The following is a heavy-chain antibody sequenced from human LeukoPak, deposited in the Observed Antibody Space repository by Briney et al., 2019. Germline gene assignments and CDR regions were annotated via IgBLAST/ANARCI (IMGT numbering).Heavy chain of an antibody. CDR1: GFTFSSYA. CDR3: ARDLYSSGWTDAFDI. D-gene: IGHD6-19*01. J-gene: IGHJ3*02. V-gene: IGHV3-23*01. Sequence: GGSLRLSCAASGFTFSSYAMSWVRQAPGKGLEWVSAISGSGGSTHYADSVKGRFTISRDNSKNTLYLQMNSLRAEDTAVYYCARDLYSSGWTDAFDIWGQGTLVTVSS. CDR2: ISGSGGST.